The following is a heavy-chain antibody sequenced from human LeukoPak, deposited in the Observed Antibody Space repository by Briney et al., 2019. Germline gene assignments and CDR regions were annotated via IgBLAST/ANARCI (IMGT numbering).Heavy chain of an antibody. CDR1: GFTFSSYA. CDR2: ISGSGGST. J-gene: IGHJ4*02. Sequence: PGGSLRLSCAASGFTFSSYAMSWVRQAPGKGLEWVSAISGSGGSTYYADSVKGRFTISRDNSENTLYLQMNSLRAEDTAVYYCAKDLSGSYSYNYWGQGTLVTVSS. CDR3: AKDLSGSYSYNY. D-gene: IGHD1-26*01. V-gene: IGHV3-23*01.